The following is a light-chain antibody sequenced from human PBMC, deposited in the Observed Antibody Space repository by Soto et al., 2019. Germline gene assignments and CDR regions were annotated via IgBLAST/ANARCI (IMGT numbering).Light chain of an antibody. CDR2: DVS. V-gene: IGLV2-11*01. Sequence: QSALTQPRSVSGSPGQSVTISCTGTSSDVGGYNYVSWYQLLPGKAPKLMIYDVSKRPSGVPDRFSGSKSGNTASLTISGLQAEDEADYYCCSYAGTYTLPFGTGTKLTVL. CDR3: CSYAGTYTLP. J-gene: IGLJ1*01. CDR1: SSDVGGYNY.